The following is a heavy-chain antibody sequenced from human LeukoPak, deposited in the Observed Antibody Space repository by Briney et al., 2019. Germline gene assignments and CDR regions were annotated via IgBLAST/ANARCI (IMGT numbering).Heavy chain of an antibody. CDR1: GGSISTYY. Sequence: SESLSLTCSVSGGSISTYYWSWVRQPPGKGLESIGYIYFIGSTNYNPSLKSRVTISVDTSKNQFSLKLSSVTAADTAVYYCARHDYGSGSYMDFWGQGSLVTVSS. CDR2: IYFIGST. CDR3: ARHDYGSGSYMDF. J-gene: IGHJ4*02. D-gene: IGHD3-10*01. V-gene: IGHV4-59*08.